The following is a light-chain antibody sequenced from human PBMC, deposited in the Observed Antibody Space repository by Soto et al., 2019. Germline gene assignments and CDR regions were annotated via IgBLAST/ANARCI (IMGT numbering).Light chain of an antibody. Sequence: QSALTQPASVSGSPGQSITISCTRTSRDVGSYNFVSWYQQHPDKAHKLMIYDVTNRPSEVSNRFSGSKSGNTASLPISGIQGEDEANYYCSKYTSISTYIFGTRIKMTV. V-gene: IGLV2-14*01. CDR1: SRDVGSYNF. CDR2: DVT. CDR3: SKYTSISTYI. J-gene: IGLJ1*01.